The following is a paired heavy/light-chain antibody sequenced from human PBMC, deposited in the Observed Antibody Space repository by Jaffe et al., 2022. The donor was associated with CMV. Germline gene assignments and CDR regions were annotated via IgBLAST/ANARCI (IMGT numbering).Heavy chain of an antibody. J-gene: IGHJ4*02. CDR2: ITNTGGTT. CDR3: AKDAYGSYDY. Sequence: EVQLVESGGHWVQPGGSLRLSCAASGFTFSSFAMSWVRQIPGKGLEWVSHITNTGGTTDYTDSVKGRFTISRDNSKNTLYLQMNSLRAEDTAVYFCAKDAYGSYDYWGRGTLVTVSS. CDR1: GFTFSSFA. D-gene: IGHD3-10*01. V-gene: IGHV3-23*04.
Light chain of an antibody. Sequence: DVVMTQSPLSLPVTLGQPASISCRTSEGLVHKDGNIYLSWFHQRPGQSPRRLIYKVSTRDSGVPDRFSGSGSGTDFTLKISRVEAEDVGVYYCMQGSHWPAWTFGQGTKVEIK. V-gene: IGKV2-30*02. CDR2: KVS. CDR3: MQGSHWPAWT. J-gene: IGKJ1*01. CDR1: EGLVHKDGNIY.